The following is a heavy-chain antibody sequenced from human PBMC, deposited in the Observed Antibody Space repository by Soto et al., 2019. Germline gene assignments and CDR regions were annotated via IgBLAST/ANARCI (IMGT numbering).Heavy chain of an antibody. CDR3: ARDEVVGAVLLTMDV. CDR1: GFTFSSYW. V-gene: IGHV3-7*01. D-gene: IGHD1-26*01. Sequence: EVQLVESGGGLVQPGGSLRLSCAASGFTFSSYWMSWVRQAPGKGLDWVANIKQDGSEKYYVDSVKGRFTISRDNAKNSLYLQMNSLRAEDTAVYYCARDEVVGAVLLTMDVWGQGTTVTVSS. J-gene: IGHJ6*02. CDR2: IKQDGSEK.